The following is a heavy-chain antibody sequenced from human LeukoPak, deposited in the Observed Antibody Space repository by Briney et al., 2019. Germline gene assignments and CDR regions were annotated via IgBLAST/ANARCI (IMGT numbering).Heavy chain of an antibody. CDR3: TNYHYDTSGYYYVTY. D-gene: IGHD3-22*01. V-gene: IGHV3-49*04. CDR1: GLTFGNYA. CDR2: MRSKANGGTA. J-gene: IGHJ4*02. Sequence: LTLAQTASGLTFGNYAMSWVRQPPGKGLEWVGFMRSKANGGTAAYCGSVSGRSTISRDDSNNIAYLHLISLKTEDTAVYYCTNYHYDTSGYYYVTYWGQGTLVSVSS.